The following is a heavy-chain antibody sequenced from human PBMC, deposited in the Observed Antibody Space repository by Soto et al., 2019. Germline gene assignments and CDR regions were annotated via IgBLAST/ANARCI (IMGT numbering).Heavy chain of an antibody. CDR2: IYPGDSDT. J-gene: IGHJ6*02. CDR1: GYSFTSYW. V-gene: IGHV5-51*01. D-gene: IGHD6-13*01. Sequence: PGESLKISCKGSGYSFTSYWIGWVRQMPGKGLEWMGIIYPGDSDTRCSPSFQGQVTISADKSISTAYLQWSSLKASDTAMYYCARHCSSSRRGYYGMDVWGRVNTVAVSS. CDR3: ARHCSSSRRGYYGMDV.